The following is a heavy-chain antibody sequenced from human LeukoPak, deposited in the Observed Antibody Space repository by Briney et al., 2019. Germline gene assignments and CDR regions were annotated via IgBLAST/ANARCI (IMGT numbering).Heavy chain of an antibody. V-gene: IGHV3-23*01. Sequence: GGSLRLSCAASGFTFSSYAMSWVRQAPGKGLEWVSAISGSGGSTYYADSVKGRFTISRDNSKSTLSLQMNSLRVDDTAVYYCAKFSYGDYVAWGPGTLVTVSS. CDR1: GFTFSSYA. J-gene: IGHJ5*02. CDR3: AKFSYGDYVA. D-gene: IGHD4-17*01. CDR2: ISGSGGST.